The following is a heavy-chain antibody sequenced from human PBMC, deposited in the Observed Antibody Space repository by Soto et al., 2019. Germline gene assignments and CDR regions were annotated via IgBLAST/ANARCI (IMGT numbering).Heavy chain of an antibody. CDR1: GFTFSSYT. V-gene: IGHV3-48*01. CDR2: ISRCSSIT. D-gene: IGHD6-13*01. CDR3: VRDAGMAGTPGDL. J-gene: IGHJ5*02. Sequence: DVQLVETGGGLVQPGGSLRLSCAASGFTFSSYTMNWVRQAPGKGLEWVSYISRCSSITDYADSVRGRFTIARDDARNSLFLQMDSLRADDTAVYYCVRDAGMAGTPGDLWGQGTLVTVSS.